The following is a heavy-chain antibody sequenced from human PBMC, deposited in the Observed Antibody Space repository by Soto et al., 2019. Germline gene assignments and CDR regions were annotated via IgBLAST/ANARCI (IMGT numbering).Heavy chain of an antibody. J-gene: IGHJ4*02. CDR3: ASFLDPPLTTLDY. CDR1: GFTFSSYS. V-gene: IGHV3-48*01. CDR2: ISSSSSTI. Sequence: EVQLVESGGGLVQPGGSLRLSCAASGFTFSSYSMNWVRQAPGKGLEWFSYISSSSSTIYYAVSVKGRFNISRDNAKYSLYLQMNSLRAEDTAVYYCASFLDPPLTTLDYWGQGTLVTVSS. D-gene: IGHD4-17*01.